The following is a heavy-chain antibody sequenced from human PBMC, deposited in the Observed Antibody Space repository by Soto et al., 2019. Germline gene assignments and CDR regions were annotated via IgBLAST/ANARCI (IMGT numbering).Heavy chain of an antibody. V-gene: IGHV3-30*03. CDR2: ISYDGSNK. CDR3: ARTRSSGWYGWFDP. J-gene: IGHJ5*02. D-gene: IGHD6-19*01. Sequence: QVQLVESGGGVVQPGRSLRLSCAASGFTFSSYGMHWVRQAPGKGLEWVAVISYDGSNKYYADSVKGRFTISRHNSKITLYLQMNSLRAEDTAVYYCARTRSSGWYGWFDPWGQGTLVTVSS. CDR1: GFTFSSYG.